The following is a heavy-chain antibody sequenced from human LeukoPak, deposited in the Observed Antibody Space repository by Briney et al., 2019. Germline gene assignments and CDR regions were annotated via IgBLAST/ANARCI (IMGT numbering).Heavy chain of an antibody. CDR3: ARSGGYYYYMDV. CDR2: IIPIFGTA. D-gene: IGHD1-14*01. Sequence: GASVKVSCKASGGTFSSYAISWVRQASGQGLEWMGGIIPIFGTANYAQKFQGRVTITTDESTSTAYMELSSLRSEDTAVYYCARSGGYYYYMDVWGKGTTVTVSS. V-gene: IGHV1-69*05. J-gene: IGHJ6*03. CDR1: GGTFSSYA.